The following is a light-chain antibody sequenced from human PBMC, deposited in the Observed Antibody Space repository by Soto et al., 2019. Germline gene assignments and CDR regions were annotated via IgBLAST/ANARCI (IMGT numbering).Light chain of an antibody. V-gene: IGLV2-8*01. J-gene: IGLJ1*01. Sequence: QSALTQPPSASGSPGQSVTISCTGTSSDVGGYNFVSWYQQHPGKAPKLMIYEVSKRPSGVPDRFSGSKSGNTASLTVSGLQAEYEADYYCSSNVGSNKRYVFGTGTKLTVL. CDR3: SSNVGSNKRYV. CDR1: SSDVGGYNF. CDR2: EVS.